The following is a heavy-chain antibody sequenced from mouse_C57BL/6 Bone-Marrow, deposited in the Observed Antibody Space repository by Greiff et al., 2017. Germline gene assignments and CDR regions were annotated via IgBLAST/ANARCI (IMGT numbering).Heavy chain of an antibody. CDR2: ISSGGSCT. CDR1: GFTFTSYG. D-gene: IGHD3-2*02. CDR3: AAQALFRYAMDY. V-gene: IGHV5-6*01. Sequence: DVQLVQSGGDLVKPGASLKLSCTASGFTFTSYGMSWVRQTPDKSLEWVATISSGGSCTYYPDSVKGRLPMAKDYARTTLYLQRSSLKSEDTAMYYCAAQALFRYAMDYWGQGTSVTVSS. J-gene: IGHJ4*01.